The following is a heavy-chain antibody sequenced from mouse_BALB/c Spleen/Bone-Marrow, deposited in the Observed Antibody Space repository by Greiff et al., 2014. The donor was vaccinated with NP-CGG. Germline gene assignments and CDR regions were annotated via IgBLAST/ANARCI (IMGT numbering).Heavy chain of an antibody. V-gene: IGHV1S81*02. J-gene: IGHJ3*01. CDR3: TRENYGFAY. CDR1: GYTFTSYY. CDR2: INPSNGGT. Sequence: QVQLQQSGAELVKPGASVKLSCKASGYTFTSYYMYWVKQRPGQGLEWIGEINPSNGGTNFNEKFKSKATLTVDKSSSTAHMQLSSLTSEDSAVYYCTRENYGFAYWGQGTLVTVSA. D-gene: IGHD1-1*02.